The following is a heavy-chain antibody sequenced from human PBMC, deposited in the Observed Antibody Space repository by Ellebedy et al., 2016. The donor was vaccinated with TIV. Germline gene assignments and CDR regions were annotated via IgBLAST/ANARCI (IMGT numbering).Heavy chain of an antibody. D-gene: IGHD3-10*01. J-gene: IGHJ4*02. Sequence: ASVKVSCKASGGTFGNYPISWVRQAPGQGLEWMGGIMAMFGTAHYAQKFQGRVTITADEFATTAYMELKSLRSDDTAVYYCARGVTYHYGSGTNFWGQGTLVTVSS. CDR1: GGTFGNYP. CDR2: IMAMFGTA. CDR3: ARGVTYHYGSGTNF. V-gene: IGHV1-69*13.